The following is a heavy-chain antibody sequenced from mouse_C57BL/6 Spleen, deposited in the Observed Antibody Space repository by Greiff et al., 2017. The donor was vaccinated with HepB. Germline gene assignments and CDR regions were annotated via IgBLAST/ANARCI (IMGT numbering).Heavy chain of an antibody. CDR2: IHPNSGST. J-gene: IGHJ2*01. CDR1: GYTFTSYW. Sequence: QVQLQQPGAELVKPGASVKLSCKASGYTFTSYWMHWVKQRPGQGLEWIGMIHPNSGSTNYNEKFKSKATLTVDKSSSTAYMQLSNLTSEDSAVYYWATYYGSSHFDDWGQGTTLTVSS. D-gene: IGHD1-1*01. CDR3: ATYYGSSHFDD. V-gene: IGHV1-64*01.